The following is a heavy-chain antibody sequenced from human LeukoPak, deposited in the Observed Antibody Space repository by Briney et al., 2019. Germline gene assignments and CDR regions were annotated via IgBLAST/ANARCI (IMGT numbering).Heavy chain of an antibody. CDR2: IKQDGSEK. Sequence: PGVSLRLSCAASGFTCSSYCMSWVRQAPGKGLEWVANIKQDGSEKYYVDSVKGRFTISRDNAKNSLYLQMNSLRADDTAVYYCARVHLDCSSTSCYDNGFDYWGQGTLVTVSS. J-gene: IGHJ4*02. CDR1: GFTCSSYC. D-gene: IGHD2-2*01. CDR3: ARVHLDCSSTSCYDNGFDY. V-gene: IGHV3-7*01.